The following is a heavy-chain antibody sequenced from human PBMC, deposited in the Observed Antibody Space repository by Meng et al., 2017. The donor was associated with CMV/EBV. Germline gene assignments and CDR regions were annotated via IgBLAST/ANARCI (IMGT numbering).Heavy chain of an antibody. J-gene: IGHJ3*02. Sequence: QGQLQQLGEGLLKPSETLSLPCAGYGGSFSGYYWSWIRQPPGKGLEWIGEINHSGSTNYNPSLKSRVTISVDTSKNQFSLKLSSVTAADTAVYYCARGYGSGSYRIEGVAFDIWGQGTMVTVSS. CDR3: ARGYGSGSYRIEGVAFDI. D-gene: IGHD3-10*01. CDR2: INHSGST. CDR1: GGSFSGYY. V-gene: IGHV4-34*01.